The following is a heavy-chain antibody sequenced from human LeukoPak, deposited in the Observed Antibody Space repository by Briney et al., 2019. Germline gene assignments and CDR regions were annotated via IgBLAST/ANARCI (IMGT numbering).Heavy chain of an antibody. CDR3: AVCLGIGTHWFDP. CDR1: GGTFSSYA. V-gene: IGHV1-69*13. J-gene: IGHJ5*02. CDR2: IIPIFGTA. D-gene: IGHD1-26*01. Sequence: SVKVSCKASGGTFSSYAISWVRQAPGQGLEWMGGIIPIFGTANYAQKFQGRVTITADESTSTAYMELSSLRSEDTAVYYCAVCLGIGTHWFDPWGQGTLVTVSS.